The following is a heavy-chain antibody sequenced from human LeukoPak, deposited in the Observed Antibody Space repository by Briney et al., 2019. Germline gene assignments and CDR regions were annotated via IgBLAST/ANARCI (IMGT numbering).Heavy chain of an antibody. J-gene: IGHJ4*02. CDR3: VRDMSYIPDY. V-gene: IGHV1-18*01. CDR2: IDVFNDNT. D-gene: IGHD1-1*01. Sequence: ASVKVSCKASGYTFTSYGISWVRQAPGQGLEWMGWIDVFNDNTNFAQKLQGRVTLTTDTSTNTAYMELRSLRSDDTAVYYCVRDMSYIPDYWGQGTLVTVSS. CDR1: GYTFTSYG.